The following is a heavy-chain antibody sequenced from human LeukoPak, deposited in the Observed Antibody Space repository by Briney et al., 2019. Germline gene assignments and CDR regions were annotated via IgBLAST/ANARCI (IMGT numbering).Heavy chain of an antibody. V-gene: IGHV1-2*02. CDR2: INPNSGGT. Sequence: VASVKVSCKASGYTFTGYYMHWVRQAPGQGLEWMGWINPNSGGTNYAQKFQGRFAMTRDTSISTAYMGLSRLRSDDTAVYYCARSLYPSSGYSSGWLGYWGQGTLVTVSS. J-gene: IGHJ4*02. CDR3: ARSLYPSSGYSSGWLGY. D-gene: IGHD6-19*01. CDR1: GYTFTGYY.